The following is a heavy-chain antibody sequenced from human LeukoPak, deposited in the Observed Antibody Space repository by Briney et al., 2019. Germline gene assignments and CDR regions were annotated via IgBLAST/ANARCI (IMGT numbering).Heavy chain of an antibody. CDR3: ARGGCSSTSCYTGGGAYYYYYMDV. CDR2: MNPNSGNT. D-gene: IGHD2-2*02. Sequence: ASVKVSCKASGYTFTSYDINWVRQATGQGLEWMGWMNPNSGNTGYAPKFQGRVTMTRNTSISTAYMELSSLRSEDTAVYYCARGGCSSTSCYTGGGAYYYYYMDVWGKGTTVTVSS. J-gene: IGHJ6*03. CDR1: GYTFTSYD. V-gene: IGHV1-8*01.